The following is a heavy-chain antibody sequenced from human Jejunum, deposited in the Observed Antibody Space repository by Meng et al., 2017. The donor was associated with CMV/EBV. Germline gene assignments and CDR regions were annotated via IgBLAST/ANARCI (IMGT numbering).Heavy chain of an antibody. D-gene: IGHD1-26*01. CDR1: YNFTNYW. CDR3: ARGAIVGSTKSYADS. Sequence: YNFTNYWIAWVRQMPGKGLDWMGIIYPGDSDTRYSPSFQGQVTISVDKSLTTAYLQWSSLKASDTAMYFCARGAIVGSTKSYADSWGQGTLVTVSS. CDR2: IYPGDSDT. J-gene: IGHJ5*02. V-gene: IGHV5-51*01.